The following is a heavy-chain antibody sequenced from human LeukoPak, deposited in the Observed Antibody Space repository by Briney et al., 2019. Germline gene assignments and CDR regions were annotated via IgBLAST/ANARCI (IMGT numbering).Heavy chain of an antibody. CDR3: ARHGYGSQGNWFDP. V-gene: IGHV4-34*01. CDR2: INHGGNT. D-gene: IGHD4-17*01. J-gene: IGHJ5*02. CDR1: GASFSNYY. Sequence: MASETLSLTCGVFGASFSNYYWSWIRQSPGKGLEWIGEINHGGNTNYNPSLKSRVTISVDTSKNQFSLKLTSVTAADTAVYFCARHGYGSQGNWFDPWGQGPLVTVSS.